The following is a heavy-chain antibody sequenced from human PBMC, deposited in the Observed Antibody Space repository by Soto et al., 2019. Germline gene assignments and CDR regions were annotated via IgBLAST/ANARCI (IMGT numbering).Heavy chain of an antibody. CDR1: GYSISSGYY. V-gene: IGHV4-38-2*01. J-gene: IGHJ5*02. CDR3: ARVGPRVPYYYDSTPYTFENWLYP. Sequence: PSETLSLTGAVSGYSISSGYYWGWLRQPPGKGLEWIGSIYHGVSTYYNPSLNSRVTLSIDMTNNHVSLILNSVTAADTAVYYCARVGPRVPYYYDSTPYTFENWLYPSGQGNPVNVSS. CDR2: IYHGVST. D-gene: IGHD3-22*01.